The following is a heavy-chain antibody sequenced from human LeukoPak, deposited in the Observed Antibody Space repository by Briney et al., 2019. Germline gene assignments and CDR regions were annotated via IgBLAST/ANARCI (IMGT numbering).Heavy chain of an antibody. CDR3: ARVSRFYYDSSGDFDY. V-gene: IGHV1-2*02. CDR1: GYTLTDYY. Sequence: GASVKVSCKASGYTLTDYYMRWVRQAPGQGLEWMGWITPNSGATKYAQKFRGRVSMTRDTSINTAYMELSRLRSDDTAIYYCARVSRFYYDSSGDFDYWGQGTLVTVSS. J-gene: IGHJ4*02. CDR2: ITPNSGAT. D-gene: IGHD3-22*01.